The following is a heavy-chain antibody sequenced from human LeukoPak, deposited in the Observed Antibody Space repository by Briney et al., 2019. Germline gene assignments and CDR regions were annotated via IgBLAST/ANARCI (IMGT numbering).Heavy chain of an antibody. D-gene: IGHD6-19*01. Sequence: GGSLRLSCAASGFTFSSYSMNWVRQAPGKGLEWVSSIGSSGSYIYYADSVKGRFTISRDNAKNSLYLQMSSLRVEDTAVYYCARDRGGSGWYDYWGQGTLVSVSS. CDR3: ARDRGGSGWYDY. J-gene: IGHJ4*02. CDR2: IGSSGSYI. V-gene: IGHV3-21*01. CDR1: GFTFSSYS.